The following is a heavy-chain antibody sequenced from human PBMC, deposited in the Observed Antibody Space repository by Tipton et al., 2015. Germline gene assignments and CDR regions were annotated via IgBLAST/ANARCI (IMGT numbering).Heavy chain of an antibody. CDR3: ARDLEHGMDV. CDR2: INHSGST. J-gene: IGHJ6*02. D-gene: IGHD5-24*01. CDR1: GGSFSGYF. Sequence: LRLSCAVYGGSFSGYFWSWIRQPPGKGLEWIGEINHSGSTNYNPSLKSRDTISVDTSKNQFSLILTSVTAADTAVYYCARDLEHGMDVWGQGTTVTVSS. V-gene: IGHV4-34*01.